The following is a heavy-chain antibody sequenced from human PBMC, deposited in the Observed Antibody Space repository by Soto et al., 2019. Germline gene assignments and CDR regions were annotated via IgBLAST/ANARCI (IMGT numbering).Heavy chain of an antibody. CDR2: IHHTGTT. Sequence: QVQLQQWGAGLLKPSETLSLTCAVYGASFSGSHWSWIRQPPGKGLEWIGEIHHTGTTKYNPSLKSRVTISVDTSKNQCSLRLRSVAATDTAVYYCARVSPDSSTRYTGAFDYWGQGTLATVS. D-gene: IGHD6-13*01. V-gene: IGHV4-34*01. J-gene: IGHJ4*02. CDR3: ARVSPDSSTRYTGAFDY. CDR1: GASFSGSH.